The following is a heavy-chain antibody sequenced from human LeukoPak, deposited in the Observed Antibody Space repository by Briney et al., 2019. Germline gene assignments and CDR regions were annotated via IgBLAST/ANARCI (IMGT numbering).Heavy chain of an antibody. V-gene: IGHV1-69*05. CDR1: GGTFSSYA. D-gene: IGHD3-22*01. CDR2: IIPIFGTA. J-gene: IGHJ4*02. Sequence: SVKVSCKASGGTFSSYAISWVRQAPGQGLEWMGGIIPIFGTANYAQKLQGRVTMTTDTSTSTAYMELRSLRSDDTAVYYCARDNYYDSSGYPYWGQGTLVTVSS. CDR3: ARDNYYDSSGYPY.